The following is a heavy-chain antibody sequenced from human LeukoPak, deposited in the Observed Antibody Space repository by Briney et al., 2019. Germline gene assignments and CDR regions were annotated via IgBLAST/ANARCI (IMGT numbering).Heavy chain of an antibody. CDR1: GLNFNDND. CDR2: IWYDGSKT. CDR3: ARAPYTTGRSFYFDS. D-gene: IGHD2-2*02. Sequence: GGSLRLPCAASGLNFNDNDMHWVRQAPGKGLEWVAIIWYDGSKTYYADSVKGRFTISRDNLSNTLYLQMNSLRAEDTALYFCARAPYTTGRSFYFDSWGQGTLVTVSS. V-gene: IGHV3-33*01. J-gene: IGHJ4*02.